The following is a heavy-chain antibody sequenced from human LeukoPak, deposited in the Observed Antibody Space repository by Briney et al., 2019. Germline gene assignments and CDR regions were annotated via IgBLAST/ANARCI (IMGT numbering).Heavy chain of an antibody. CDR1: GVSISSYY. CDR3: ARNRRTLYYYYMDV. V-gene: IGHV4-4*07. CDR2: IYTSGST. Sequence: RTSETLSLTCTVSGVSISSYYWRWIRQPAGKGLEWIGRIYTSGSTNYNPSLKSRVTMSVDTSNNQFSLELSSLTAEDTAVYYCARNRRTLYYYYMDVWGKGTTVTISS. D-gene: IGHD1-1*01. J-gene: IGHJ6*03.